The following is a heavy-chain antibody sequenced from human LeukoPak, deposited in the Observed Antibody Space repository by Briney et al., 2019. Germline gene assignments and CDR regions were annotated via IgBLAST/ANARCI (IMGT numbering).Heavy chain of an antibody. D-gene: IGHD5-18*01. CDR3: ARTRGYAFDY. Sequence: PSETLSLTCAVYGRSFRGYYWSWIRQPPGKGLEWIGEINHSGSTNYNPSLKSRVIISVDTSKKQFSLKLSSVTAADTAVYYCARTRGYAFDYWGQGTLVTVSS. V-gene: IGHV4-34*01. CDR2: INHSGST. J-gene: IGHJ4*02. CDR1: GRSFRGYY.